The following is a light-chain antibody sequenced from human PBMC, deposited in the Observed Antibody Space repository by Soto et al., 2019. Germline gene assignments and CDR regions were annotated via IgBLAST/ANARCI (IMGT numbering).Light chain of an antibody. J-gene: IGKJ1*01. CDR2: DAS. Sequence: DIQMTQSPSTLSASVGDRVTITCRASQNIGNWLAWYQQKPGKAPRLLIHDASSLEGGVPSRFSGSASGTEFSLTISSLQPDDFATYYCQHYNSSSSTFGQGTRVGIK. V-gene: IGKV1-5*01. CDR1: QNIGNW. CDR3: QHYNSSSST.